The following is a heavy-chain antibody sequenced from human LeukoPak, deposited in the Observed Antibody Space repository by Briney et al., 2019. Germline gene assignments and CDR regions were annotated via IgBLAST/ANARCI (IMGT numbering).Heavy chain of an antibody. CDR3: ARDRVTRYFDL. CDR1: GFTFSGYS. Sequence: GGSLRLSCAASGFTFSGYSMHWVRQAPGKGLEWVAVIWYDGSDKYYADSVQGRFTISRDNSENTLYLQMNSLRAEDTAVYYCARDRVTRYFDLWGRGTLVTVSS. V-gene: IGHV3-33*01. CDR2: IWYDGSDK. D-gene: IGHD3-10*01. J-gene: IGHJ2*01.